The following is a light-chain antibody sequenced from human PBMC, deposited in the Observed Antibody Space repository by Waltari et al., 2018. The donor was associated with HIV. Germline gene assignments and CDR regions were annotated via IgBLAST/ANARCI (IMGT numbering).Light chain of an antibody. J-gene: IGLJ3*02. CDR1: HRDIGTFDF. CDR3: SSYTITNTWV. Sequence: SALAQPASVSGSPGQSVTISCAGSHRDIGTFDFVSWYQQLPGKAPNLLIYRGTFRPSGVPTRFSASKSANTASLTISDLQTEDEAHYYCSSYTITNTWVFGGGTMLTVL. V-gene: IGLV2-14*02. CDR2: RGT.